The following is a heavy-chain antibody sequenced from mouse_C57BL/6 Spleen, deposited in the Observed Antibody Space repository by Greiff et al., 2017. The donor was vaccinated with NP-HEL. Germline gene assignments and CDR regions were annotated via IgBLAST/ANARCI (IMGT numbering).Heavy chain of an antibody. CDR3: ARGPITTVVATHFDY. V-gene: IGHV5-17*01. CDR1: GFTFSDYG. D-gene: IGHD1-1*01. Sequence: EVQLMESGGGLVKPGGSLKLSCAASGFTFSDYGMHWVRQAPEKGLEWVAYISSGSSTIYYVDTVKGRFTISRDNAKNTLFLQMTSLMSEETAMYYCARGPITTVVATHFDYWGQGTTLTVSS. J-gene: IGHJ2*01. CDR2: ISSGSSTI.